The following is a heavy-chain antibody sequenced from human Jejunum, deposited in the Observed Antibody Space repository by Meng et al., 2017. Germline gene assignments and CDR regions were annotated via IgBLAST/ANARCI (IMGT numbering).Heavy chain of an antibody. V-gene: IGHV3-9*01. J-gene: IGHJ4*02. Sequence: SLKISCAAPGFTFENYAMHWVRQAPGKGLEWVSGISWNSDSIAYADSVKGRFTISRDNAKNSLYLQMNSLRAEDTALYYCAKVFGDPYYYDSSGSFDYWGQGTLVTVSS. CDR1: GFTFENYA. CDR2: ISWNSDSI. CDR3: AKVFGDPYYYDSSGSFDY. D-gene: IGHD3-22*01.